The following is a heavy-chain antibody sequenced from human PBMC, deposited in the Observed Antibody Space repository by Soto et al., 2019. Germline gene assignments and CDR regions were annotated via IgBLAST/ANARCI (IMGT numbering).Heavy chain of an antibody. J-gene: IGHJ6*02. CDR1: GGTFSSYT. D-gene: IGHD3-10*01. CDR3: ARRHDYYGSGSYYNHYYGMDV. V-gene: IGHV1-69*02. Sequence: QVQLVQSGAEVKKPGSSVKVSCKASGGTFSSYTISWVRQAPGQGLEWMGRIIPIPGIANYAQKFQGRVTITADKSTSTAYMELSSLRSEDTAVYYCARRHDYYGSGSYYNHYYGMDVWGQGTTVTVSS. CDR2: IIPIPGIA.